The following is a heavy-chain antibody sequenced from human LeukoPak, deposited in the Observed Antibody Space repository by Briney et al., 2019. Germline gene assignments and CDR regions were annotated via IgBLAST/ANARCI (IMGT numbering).Heavy chain of an antibody. V-gene: IGHV1-18*01. J-gene: IGHJ4*02. CDR1: GYTFTHYG. CDR2: ISTHNGNT. Sequence: ASVKVSCKASGYTFTHYGVSWVRQAPGQGLEWMGWISTHNGNTNYAQRFQGRVTMTTDTSMSTVYMEVRSLRYEDTAVYYCARMTVSGVATPYDYWGQGALVTVSS. CDR3: ARMTVSGVATPYDY. D-gene: IGHD3-3*01.